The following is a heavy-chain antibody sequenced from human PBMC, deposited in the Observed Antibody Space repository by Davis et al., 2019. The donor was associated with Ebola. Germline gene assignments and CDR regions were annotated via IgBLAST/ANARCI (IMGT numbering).Heavy chain of an antibody. CDR2: IYSGGGT. V-gene: IGHV3-53*01. CDR1: GIIVSDNY. J-gene: IGHJ4*02. Sequence: GESLKISCAASGIIVSDNYMTWVRQAPGKGLEWVSLIYSGGGTFYADSVKGRFTISRANSKNTLYVQMNSLRAEDTAVYYCAKGEGRYDYWGQGTLVTVSS. CDR3: AKGEGRYDY. D-gene: IGHD3-9*01.